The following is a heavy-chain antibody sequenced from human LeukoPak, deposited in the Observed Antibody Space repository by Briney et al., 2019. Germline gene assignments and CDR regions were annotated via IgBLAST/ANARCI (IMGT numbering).Heavy chain of an antibody. V-gene: IGHV4-59*08. CDR3: ASSGWHEYYFDY. D-gene: IGHD6-19*01. CDR2: IYYSEST. J-gene: IGHJ4*02. Sequence: SETLSLTCTVSGGSISRYYWIWIRQPPGKGLDWIGYIYYSESTNYNPSLKSRVTISVDTSKNQFSLKLSSVTAADTAVYYCASSGWHEYYFDYWGQGTLVTVSS. CDR1: GGSISRYY.